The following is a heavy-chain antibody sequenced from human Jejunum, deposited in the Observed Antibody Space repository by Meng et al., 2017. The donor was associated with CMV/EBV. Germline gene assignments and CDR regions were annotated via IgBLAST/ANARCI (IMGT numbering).Heavy chain of an antibody. Sequence: FTFSSYWVSGVRQAPGKGLEWVANIKQDGSEKYYVDSVKGRFTISRDNAKNSLYLQMNSLRAEDTAVYYCARGGVLLWFGELGFDYWGQGTLVTVSS. CDR1: FTFSSYW. CDR2: IKQDGSEK. J-gene: IGHJ4*02. D-gene: IGHD3-10*01. CDR3: ARGGVLLWFGELGFDY. V-gene: IGHV3-7*01.